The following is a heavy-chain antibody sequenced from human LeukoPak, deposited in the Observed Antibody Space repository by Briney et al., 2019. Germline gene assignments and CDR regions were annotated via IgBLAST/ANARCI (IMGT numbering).Heavy chain of an antibody. V-gene: IGHV5-51*01. CDR2: IYPGDSDT. CDR1: GYIFTSYW. D-gene: IGHD6-13*01. J-gene: IGHJ4*02. Sequence: GESLKISCKGSGYIFTSYWIGWVRQMPGKGLEWMGIIYPGDSDTRYSPSFQGQVTISADKSISTAYLQWSSLKASDTAMYYCARQGSSWYRALDYWGQGTLVTVSS. CDR3: ARQGSSWYRALDY.